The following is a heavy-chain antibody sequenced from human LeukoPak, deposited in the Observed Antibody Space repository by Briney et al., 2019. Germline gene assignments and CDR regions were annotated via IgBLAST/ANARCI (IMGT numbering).Heavy chain of an antibody. J-gene: IGHJ5*02. D-gene: IGHD2-15*01. CDR2: IYTSGST. CDR1: GGSISSGSYY. Sequence: PSETLSLTCTVSGGSISSGSYYWSWIRQPAGKGLEWIGRIYTSGSTNYNPSLKSRVTISVDTSKNQFSLKLSSVTAADTAVYYCARVNLELPANWFDPWGQGTLVTVSS. CDR3: ARVNLELPANWFDP. V-gene: IGHV4-61*02.